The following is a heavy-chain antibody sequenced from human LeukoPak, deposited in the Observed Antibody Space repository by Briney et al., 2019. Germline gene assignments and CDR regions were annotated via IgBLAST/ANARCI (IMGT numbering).Heavy chain of an antibody. D-gene: IGHD3-3*01. J-gene: IGHJ4*02. CDR1: GGSFSGYY. CDR2: INHSGST. CDR3: ARDPSEFGVVINNPSYFDY. V-gene: IGHV4-34*01. Sequence: SETLSLTCAVYGGSFSGYYWSWIRQPPGKGLEWIGEINHSGSTNYNPSLKSRVTISVDTSKNQFSLKLSSVTAADTAVYYCARDPSEFGVVINNPSYFDYWGQGTLVTVSS.